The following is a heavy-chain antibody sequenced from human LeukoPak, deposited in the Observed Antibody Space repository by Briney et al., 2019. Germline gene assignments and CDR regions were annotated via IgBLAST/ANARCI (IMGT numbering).Heavy chain of an antibody. CDR3: ARDLGDSSGYFAFDY. D-gene: IGHD3-22*01. CDR2: ISYDGSNK. V-gene: IGHV3-30*04. CDR1: GFTFSSYA. J-gene: IGHJ4*02. Sequence: GGSLRLSCAASGFTFSSYAMHWVRQAPGKGLEWVAVISYDGSNKYYADSVKGRFTISRDNSKNTLYLQMYSLRAEDTAVYYCARDLGDSSGYFAFDYWGQGTLVTVSS.